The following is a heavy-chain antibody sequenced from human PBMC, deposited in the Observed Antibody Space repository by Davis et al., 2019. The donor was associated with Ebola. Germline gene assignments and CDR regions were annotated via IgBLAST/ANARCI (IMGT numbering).Heavy chain of an antibody. V-gene: IGHV1-18*04. D-gene: IGHD3-9*01. CDR1: GYTFTSYG. J-gene: IGHJ4*02. CDR3: ARAPNYDVLTGTSSYYFDY. Sequence: ASVKVSCKSSGYTFTSYGLVWVQRAPGLGLEWMGWISGFNTNTNFAQKFQGRVTVSKDTSTNTAYMDLRSLTSDDTAIYYCARAPNYDVLTGTSSYYFDYWGQGTLVTVSS. CDR2: ISGFNTNT.